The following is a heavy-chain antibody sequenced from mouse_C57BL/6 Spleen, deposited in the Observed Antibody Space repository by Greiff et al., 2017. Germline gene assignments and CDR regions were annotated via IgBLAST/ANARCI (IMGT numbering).Heavy chain of an antibody. Sequence: VQLQQPGAELVKPGASVKVSCKASGYTFTSYWMHWVKQRPGQGLEWIGRIHPSDSDTNYNEKFKGKATLTADKSSSTAYMELRSLTSEDSAVYFCAAYDYDEGAAMDYWGQGTSVTVSS. CDR2: IHPSDSDT. V-gene: IGHV1-74*01. CDR3: AAYDYDEGAAMDY. D-gene: IGHD2-4*01. J-gene: IGHJ4*01. CDR1: GYTFTSYW.